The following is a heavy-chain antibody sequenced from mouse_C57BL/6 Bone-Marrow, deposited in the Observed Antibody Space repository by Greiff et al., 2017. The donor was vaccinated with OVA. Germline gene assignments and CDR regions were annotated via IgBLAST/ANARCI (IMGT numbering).Heavy chain of an antibody. Sequence: DVKLVEPGGGLVKPGGSLKLSCAASGFTFSDYGMHWVRQAPEKGLEWVAYISSGSSTIYYADTVKGRFTISRDNAKNTLFLQMTSLRSEDTAMYYCERDTYWYFDVWGTGTTVTVSS. CDR3: ERDTYWYFDV. J-gene: IGHJ1*03. CDR2: ISSGSSTI. V-gene: IGHV5-17*01. CDR1: GFTFSDYG.